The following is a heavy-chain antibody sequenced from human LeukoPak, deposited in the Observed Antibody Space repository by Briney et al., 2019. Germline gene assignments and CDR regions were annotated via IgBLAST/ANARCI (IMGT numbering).Heavy chain of an antibody. Sequence: SDTLSLTCTVSGGYISSYFWSRPRPPAGRGLEWIGRIYTSGSTNYNPSLKSRVTMSVDTSKNQFSLKLSSVTAADTAVYYCAGQNYYYYYMDVWGKGTTVTVSS. CDR3: AGQNYYYYYMDV. J-gene: IGHJ6*03. V-gene: IGHV4-4*07. CDR1: GGYISSYF. CDR2: IYTSGST.